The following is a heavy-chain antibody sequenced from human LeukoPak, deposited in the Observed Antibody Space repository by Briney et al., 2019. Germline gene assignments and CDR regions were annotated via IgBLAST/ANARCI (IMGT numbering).Heavy chain of an antibody. V-gene: IGHV4-59*01. CDR3: ARDAASRGFWSGYSSYWYFDL. CDR2: IYHSGST. Sequence: PSETLSLTCTVSGGSISSYYWSWIRQPPGKGLEWIGYIYHSGSTNYNPSLKSRVTISVDTSKNQFSLKLSSVTAADAAVYYCARDAASRGFWSGYSSYWYFDLWGRGTLVTVSS. CDR1: GGSISSYY. D-gene: IGHD3-3*01. J-gene: IGHJ2*01.